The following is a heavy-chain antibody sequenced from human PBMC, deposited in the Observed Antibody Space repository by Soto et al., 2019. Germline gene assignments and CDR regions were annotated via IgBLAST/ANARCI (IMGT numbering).Heavy chain of an antibody. Sequence: QVQLQESGPGLVKPSETLSLTCTVSGGYISSYYWSWIRQPPGKGLEWIGYIYYSGSTNYNPSLKSPVTISVETSKNQFSLKLSSVTAADTAVYYCARWEERVAMPSGYWCQVTLVTVSS. CDR3: ARWEERVAMPSGY. J-gene: IGHJ4*02. CDR1: GGYISSYY. V-gene: IGHV4-59*01. D-gene: IGHD1-1*01. CDR2: IYYSGST.